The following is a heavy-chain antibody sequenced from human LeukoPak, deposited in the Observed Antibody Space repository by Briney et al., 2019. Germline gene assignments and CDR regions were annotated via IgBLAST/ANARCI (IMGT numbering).Heavy chain of an antibody. Sequence: GGSLRLSCAASGFTVSSNYMSWVRQAPGKGLEWVSVIYGGGNTYYADSVKGRFTISRDNAKNSLYLQMNSLRAEDTAVYYCARCRGSCYSEYWGQGTLVTVSS. V-gene: IGHV3-66*01. D-gene: IGHD2-15*01. CDR2: IYGGGNT. CDR3: ARCRGSCYSEY. J-gene: IGHJ4*02. CDR1: GFTVSSNY.